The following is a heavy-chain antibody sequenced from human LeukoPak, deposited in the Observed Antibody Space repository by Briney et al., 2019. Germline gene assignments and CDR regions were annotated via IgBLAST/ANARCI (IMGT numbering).Heavy chain of an antibody. CDR1: GFTFSSYG. V-gene: IGHV3-30*02. J-gene: IGHJ6*03. D-gene: IGHD4-11*01. CDR3: AKDDRLYYYYYYMDV. CDR2: IRYDGSNK. Sequence: PGGSLRLSCAASGFTFSSYGMHWVRQAPGKGLEWVAFIRYDGSNKYYADSVKGRFTISRDNSKNTLYLQMNSLRAEDTAVYYCAKDDRLYYYYYYMDVWGKGTTVTVSS.